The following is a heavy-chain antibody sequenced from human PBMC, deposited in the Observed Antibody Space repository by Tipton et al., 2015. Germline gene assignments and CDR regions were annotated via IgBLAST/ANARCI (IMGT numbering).Heavy chain of an antibody. D-gene: IGHD4-23*01. CDR1: SDSISKYY. Sequence: TLSLTCSVSSDSISKYYWSWIRQPPGKELEWIGYIQYSGSTNYNPSLKSRVTISVGTSKTQFSLKMNSMTASDTAVYYCARARGRHGGLFDSWGQGILVTVSP. J-gene: IGHJ4*02. V-gene: IGHV4-59*07. CDR3: ARARGRHGGLFDS. CDR2: IQYSGST.